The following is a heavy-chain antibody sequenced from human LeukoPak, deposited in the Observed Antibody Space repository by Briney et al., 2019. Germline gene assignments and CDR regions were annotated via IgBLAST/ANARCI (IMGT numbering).Heavy chain of an antibody. CDR2: IYSGGST. CDR1: GFTVSSNY. V-gene: IGHV3-53*01. J-gene: IGHJ4*02. Sequence: PGGSLRLSCAASGFTVSSNYMSWVRQAPGKGLEWVSVIYSGGSTYYADSVKGRSTISRDNSKNTLYLQMNSLRAEDTAVYYCARAPDYYGSGSYYTNIEFDYWGQGTLVTVSS. D-gene: IGHD3-10*01. CDR3: ARAPDYYGSGSYYTNIEFDY.